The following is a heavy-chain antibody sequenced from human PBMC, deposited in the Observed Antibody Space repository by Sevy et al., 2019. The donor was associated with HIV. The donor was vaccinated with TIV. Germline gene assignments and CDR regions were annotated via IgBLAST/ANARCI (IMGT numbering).Heavy chain of an antibody. J-gene: IGHJ4*02. CDR3: ARESYGSGSYYFDY. Sequence: SEILSLTCTVSGGSISSGTYYWSWIRQFPGNGLEWIGYIYYSGSTYYNPSLKSRVTISVDTSKNQFSLKVSSVTAAHTAVYYCARESYGSGSYYFDYWGQGTLVSVSS. CDR2: IYYSGST. CDR1: GGSISSGTYY. V-gene: IGHV4-31*03. D-gene: IGHD3-10*01.